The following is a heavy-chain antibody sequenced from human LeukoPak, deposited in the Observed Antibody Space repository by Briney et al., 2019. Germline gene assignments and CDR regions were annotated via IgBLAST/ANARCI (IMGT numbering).Heavy chain of an antibody. CDR3: AKDWGYCSGGSCYFDY. CDR2: ISSSGSTI. D-gene: IGHD2-15*01. J-gene: IGHJ4*02. CDR1: GFTFSDYY. V-gene: IGHV3-11*01. Sequence: GGSLRLSCAASGFTFSDYYMSWIRQAPGKGLEWVSYISSSGSTIYYADSVKGRFTISRDNAKNSLYLQMNSLRAEDTAVYYCAKDWGYCSGGSCYFDYWGQGTLVTVSS.